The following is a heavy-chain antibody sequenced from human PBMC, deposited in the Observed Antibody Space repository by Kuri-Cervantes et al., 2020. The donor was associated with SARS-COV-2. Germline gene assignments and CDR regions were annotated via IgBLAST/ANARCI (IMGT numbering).Heavy chain of an antibody. Sequence: ASVKVSCKASGYTFTSYYMHWVRQAPGQGLEWMGIINPSGGSTSYAQKFQGRVTMTEDTSTDTAYMELSSLRSEDTAVYYCATTPIDYGDYQRYFDLWGRGTLVTVSS. D-gene: IGHD4-17*01. CDR1: GYTFTSYY. CDR2: INPSGGST. V-gene: IGHV1-46*01. CDR3: ATTPIDYGDYQRYFDL. J-gene: IGHJ2*01.